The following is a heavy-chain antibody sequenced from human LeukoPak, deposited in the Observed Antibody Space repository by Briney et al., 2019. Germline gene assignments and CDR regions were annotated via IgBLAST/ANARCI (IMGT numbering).Heavy chain of an antibody. D-gene: IGHD3-10*01. J-gene: IGHJ4*02. CDR2: IKQDGSEE. CDR3: ARPYYFSSGSLPY. Sequence: PGGSLRLSCAASGFTFDKAWMNWVRQAPGKGLEWVANIKQDGSEEYYVDSVKGRFTISRDNAKNSLYLQMNSLRAEDTAVYYCARPYYFSSGSLPYWGQGTLVTVSS. CDR1: GFTFDKAW. V-gene: IGHV3-7*01.